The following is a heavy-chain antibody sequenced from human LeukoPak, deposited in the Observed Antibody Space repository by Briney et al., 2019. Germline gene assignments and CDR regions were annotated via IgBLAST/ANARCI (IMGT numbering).Heavy chain of an antibody. J-gene: IGHJ4*02. Sequence: SETLSLTCTVSGGSISGGTYYWSWIRQPAGKGLEWIGRIYTSGSTNYNPSLKSRVTISVDTSKNQFSLKLNSVTAADTAVYYCASVRIGAAAEVDYWGQGTLVTVSS. CDR2: IYTSGST. D-gene: IGHD6-13*01. CDR3: ASVRIGAAAEVDY. V-gene: IGHV4-61*02. CDR1: GGSISGGTYY.